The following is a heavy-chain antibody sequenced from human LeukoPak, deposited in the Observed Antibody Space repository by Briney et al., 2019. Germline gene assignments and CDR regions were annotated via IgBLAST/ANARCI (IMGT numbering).Heavy chain of an antibody. CDR2: ISWNSGSI. V-gene: IGHV3-9*01. CDR1: GFTFSDYY. J-gene: IGHJ6*02. CDR3: AKEAAAGTYYYYGMDV. Sequence: GGSLRLSCAASGFTFSDYYMSWIRQAPGKGLEWVSGISWNSGSIGYADSVKGRFTISRDNAKNSLYLQMNSLRAEDTALYYCAKEAAAGTYYYYGMDVWGQGTTVTVSS. D-gene: IGHD6-13*01.